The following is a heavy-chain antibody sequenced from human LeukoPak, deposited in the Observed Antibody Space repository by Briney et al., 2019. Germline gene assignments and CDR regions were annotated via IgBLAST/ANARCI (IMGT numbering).Heavy chain of an antibody. D-gene: IGHD3-22*01. Sequence: SQTLSLTCTVSAGSISSSTYFWGWIRQPPGKGLEWIATMHYSGSTYYNPSLKSRVTISVDTSKNQFSLKLSSVTAADTAVYYCARLRSSNDYYGFDFWGQGTLVTVSS. CDR1: AGSISSSTYF. CDR2: MHYSGST. CDR3: ARLRSSNDYYGFDF. J-gene: IGHJ4*02. V-gene: IGHV4-39*01.